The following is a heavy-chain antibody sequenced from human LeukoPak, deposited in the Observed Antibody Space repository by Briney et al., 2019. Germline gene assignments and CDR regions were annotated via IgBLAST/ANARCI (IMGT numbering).Heavy chain of an antibody. V-gene: IGHV3-23*01. J-gene: IGHJ4*02. Sequence: GGSLRLSCAAAGFNFNSYTMNWVRQAPGKGLQWVANILASDSPTYYADSVKGRLIISRDNSKNTVYLQMNSLRVEDTAIYYCAKDLRPDGVDNFDHWGQGILVTVSS. CDR1: GFNFNSYT. D-gene: IGHD2-8*01. CDR2: ILASDSPT. CDR3: AKDLRPDGVDNFDH.